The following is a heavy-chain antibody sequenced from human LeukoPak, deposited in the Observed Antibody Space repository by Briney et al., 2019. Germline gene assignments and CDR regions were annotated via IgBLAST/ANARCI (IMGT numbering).Heavy chain of an antibody. V-gene: IGHV4-59*01. CDR1: GGSISSYY. J-gene: IGHJ3*02. CDR2: IYYSGST. Sequence: SETLSLTCTVSGGSISSYYWSWIRQPPGKGLEWIGYIYYSGSTNYNPSLKSRVTIPVDTSKNQFSLKLSSVTAADTAVYYCARTSQEGAFDIWGQGTMVTVSS. CDR3: ARTSQEGAFDI.